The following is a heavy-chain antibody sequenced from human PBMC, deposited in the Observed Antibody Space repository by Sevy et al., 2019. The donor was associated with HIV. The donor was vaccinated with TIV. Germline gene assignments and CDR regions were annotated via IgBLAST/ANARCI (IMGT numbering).Heavy chain of an antibody. J-gene: IGHJ4*02. CDR2: IYYSGST. CDR1: GGSISSSSYY. V-gene: IGHV4-61*05. CDR3: ARGYSSELSLDY. Sequence: SETLSLTCTVSGGSISSSSYYWGWIRQPPGKGLEWIGYIYYSGSTNYNPSLKSRVTISVDTSKNQFSLKLSSVTAADTAVYYCARGYSSELSLDYWGQGTLVTVSS. D-gene: IGHD6-25*01.